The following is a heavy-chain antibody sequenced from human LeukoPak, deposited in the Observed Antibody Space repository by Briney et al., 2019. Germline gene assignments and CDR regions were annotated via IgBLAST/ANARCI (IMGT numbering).Heavy chain of an antibody. CDR3: ATHDVLTGYPHFEL. Sequence: PGGSLRLSCAASGFTFSSYAMSWVRQAPGKGLEWVANIRQDGSVQYYVDSVKGRFTISRDNAKNSLYLQMNNLSAEDTAVYYCATHDVLTGYPHFELWGQGTLVAVSS. CDR1: GFTFSSYA. D-gene: IGHD3-9*01. J-gene: IGHJ4*02. CDR2: IRQDGSVQ. V-gene: IGHV3-7*01.